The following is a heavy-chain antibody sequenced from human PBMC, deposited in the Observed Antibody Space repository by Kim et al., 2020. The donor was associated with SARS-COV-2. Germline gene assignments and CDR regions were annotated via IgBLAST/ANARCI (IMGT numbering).Heavy chain of an antibody. J-gene: IGHJ6*02. Sequence: GGSLRLSCAASGFTFSSYAMSWVRQAPGKGLEWVSAISGSGGSTYYADSVKGRFTISRDNSKNTLYLQMNSLRAEDTGGYYCASQIRYCGGDCYSGYYYYYGMYVWGQGTTVTVSS. V-gene: IGHV3-23*01. D-gene: IGHD2-21*02. CDR1: GFTFSSYA. CDR3: ASQIRYCGGDCYSGYYYYYGMYV. CDR2: ISGSGGST.